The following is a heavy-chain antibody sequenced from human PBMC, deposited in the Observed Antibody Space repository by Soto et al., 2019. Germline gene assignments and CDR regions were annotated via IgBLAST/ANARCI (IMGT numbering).Heavy chain of an antibody. CDR2: VHYNGRT. Sequence: SETLSLTCTVFGASISSSYCSWIRQSPGKGLEWIGYVHYNGRTNYNPSLQNRVTASVDTSKNQFSLKVTSVTAADTAVYYCARGYYDANGQSNTFDIWGQGTMVTVSS. CDR3: ARGYYDANGQSNTFDI. D-gene: IGHD3-16*01. V-gene: IGHV4-59*01. J-gene: IGHJ3*02. CDR1: GASISSSY.